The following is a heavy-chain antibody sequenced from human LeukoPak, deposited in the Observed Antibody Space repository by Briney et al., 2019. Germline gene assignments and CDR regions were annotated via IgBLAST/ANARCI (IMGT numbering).Heavy chain of an antibody. CDR2: IYYSGST. CDR3: ARETSQKGAHYMDV. CDR1: GGSISSSSYY. J-gene: IGHJ6*03. D-gene: IGHD3-16*01. Sequence: SETLSLTCTVSGGSISSSSYYWGWIRQPPGKGLEWIGSIYYSGSTYYNPSLKSRVTISLGTSKNQFSLKLSSVTAADTAVYYCARETSQKGAHYMDVWGKGTTVTISS. V-gene: IGHV4-39*07.